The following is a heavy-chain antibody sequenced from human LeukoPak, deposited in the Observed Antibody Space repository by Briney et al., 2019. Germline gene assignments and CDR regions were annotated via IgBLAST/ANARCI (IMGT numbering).Heavy chain of an antibody. J-gene: IGHJ6*02. CDR2: TYYRSKLYN. V-gene: IGHV6-1*01. CDR1: GDSVSSNSAA. Sequence: SQTLSLTCAISGDSVSSNSAAWNWIRQSPSRGLEWLGRTYYRSKLYNDYAVSVKSRINITPDTSKNQFSLQLNSVTPEDTAVYYCARGAYGSGSYYYYYGMDVWGQGTTVTVSS. CDR3: ARGAYGSGSYYYYYGMDV. D-gene: IGHD3-10*01.